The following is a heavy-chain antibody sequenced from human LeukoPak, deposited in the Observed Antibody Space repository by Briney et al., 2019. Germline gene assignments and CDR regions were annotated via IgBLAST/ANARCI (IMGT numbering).Heavy chain of an antibody. Sequence: SETLSLTCTVSGGSISSSSYYWGWIRQPPGKGLEWIGSIYYSGSTYYNPSLKSRVTISVDTSKNQFSLKLSSVTAADTAVYCCARHPIAAAGTFDYWGQGTLVTVSS. CDR1: GGSISSSSYY. CDR2: IYYSGST. V-gene: IGHV4-39*01. CDR3: ARHPIAAAGTFDY. D-gene: IGHD6-13*01. J-gene: IGHJ4*02.